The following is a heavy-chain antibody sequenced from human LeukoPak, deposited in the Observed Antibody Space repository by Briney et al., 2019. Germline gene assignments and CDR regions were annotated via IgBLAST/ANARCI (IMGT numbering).Heavy chain of an antibody. CDR2: VNGRGATT. D-gene: IGHD3-16*01. CDR1: GFASGFTFSDYA. J-gene: IGHJ6*03. V-gene: IGHV3-23*01. Sequence: GGSLRLSCAASGFASGFTFSDYAVSWVRQAPGKGPEWVASVNGRGATTYYADSVRGRFTISRDNSKNTIYLQMISLGADDTAVYFCAKAPAAGEGYYFYYMDVWGKGTTGTASS. CDR3: AKAPAAGEGYYFYYMDV.